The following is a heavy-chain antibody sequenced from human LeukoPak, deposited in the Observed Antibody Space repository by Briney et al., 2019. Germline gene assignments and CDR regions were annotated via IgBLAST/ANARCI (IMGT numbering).Heavy chain of an antibody. J-gene: IGHJ4*02. Sequence: ASVKVSCKASGYTFTSYGISWVRQAPGQGLEWMGWISAYNGNTNYAQKLQGRVTMTTDTSTSTAYMELRSLRADDTAVYYCAKAREVTMFGVVIRGGFDYWGQGTLVTVSS. D-gene: IGHD3-3*01. CDR1: GYTFTSYG. V-gene: IGHV1-18*01. CDR3: AKAREVTMFGVVIRGGFDY. CDR2: ISAYNGNT.